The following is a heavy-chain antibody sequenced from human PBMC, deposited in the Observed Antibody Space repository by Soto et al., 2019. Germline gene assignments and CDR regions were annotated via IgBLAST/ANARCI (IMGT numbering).Heavy chain of an antibody. CDR3: GKDGATRYCGRNSSYPARAY. Sequence: QVQLVESGGGVVQPGRSLRLSCAGSGFTFSDYGLHWVRQAPSKGLEWVAVISYDGSHKYYADSVKGRFTISRDKSNNMLYLRMDSLRAEDTSVYYWGKDGATRYCGRNSSYPARAYWGQGTLVTSSS. J-gene: IGHJ4*02. CDR2: ISYDGSHK. D-gene: IGHD2-15*01. CDR1: GFTFSDYG. V-gene: IGHV3-30*18.